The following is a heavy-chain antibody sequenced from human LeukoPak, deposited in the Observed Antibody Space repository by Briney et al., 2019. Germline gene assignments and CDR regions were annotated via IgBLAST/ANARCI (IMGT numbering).Heavy chain of an antibody. J-gene: IGHJ4*02. Sequence: PSETLSLTCTVSGVSITTHYWSWLRQPPGKELEWIAYMTDSETTKNNPSLKSRITLSADTSKNQFSLSLSSVTEADTAVYFCATIKSGYPFGYFDTWGQGTLVTVSS. D-gene: IGHD5-18*01. V-gene: IGHV4-59*11. CDR3: ATIKSGYPFGYFDT. CDR1: GVSITTHY. CDR2: MTDSETT.